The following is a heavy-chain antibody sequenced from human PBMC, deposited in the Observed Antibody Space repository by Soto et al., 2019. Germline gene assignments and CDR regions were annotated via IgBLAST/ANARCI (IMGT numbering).Heavy chain of an antibody. CDR2: IYPDESDT. D-gene: IGHD5-12*01. Sequence: GESLKISCKGSGYSFKKYWIGWVRPMPGKGQEWMAIIYPDESDTRYSPSFQGQVTISADNSISTAYLQWSSLKAADPAMYYCVRMGFIVCGYLCYYYYGKDFSGRGTTVIVSS. J-gene: IGHJ6*02. CDR3: VRMGFIVCGYLCYYYYGKDF. V-gene: IGHV5-51*01. CDR1: GYSFKKYW.